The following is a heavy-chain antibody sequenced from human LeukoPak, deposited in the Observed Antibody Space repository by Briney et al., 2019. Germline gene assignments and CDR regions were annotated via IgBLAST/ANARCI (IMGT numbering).Heavy chain of an antibody. CDR1: GFTFGSYA. CDR3: AKVLRSQAMAPFDP. CDR2: ISGSGGST. J-gene: IGHJ5*02. Sequence: GGSLRLSCAASGFTFGSYAMSWVRQAPGKGLEWVSAISGSGGSTYYADSVKGRFPLSRDNSKNTLYLQMNSLRAEDTAVYYCAKVLRSQAMAPFDPWGQGTLVTVSS. V-gene: IGHV3-23*01. D-gene: IGHD5-18*01.